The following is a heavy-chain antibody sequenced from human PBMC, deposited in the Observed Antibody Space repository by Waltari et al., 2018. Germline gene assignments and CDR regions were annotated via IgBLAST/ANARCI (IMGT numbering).Heavy chain of an antibody. V-gene: IGHV3-9*03. CDR2: ISWDSRAR. CDR1: GFSFDNFA. CDR3: AKGVSSWYSFGMDV. J-gene: IGHJ6*02. D-gene: IGHD6-13*01. Sequence: EVKVVESGGGLVQPGRSLRLSCTGSGFSFDNFAMHWVRQAPGKGLEWGSGISWDSRARGYADSVKGRFTISRDNARNSVYLQMNSLRSEDMALYYCAKGVSSWYSFGMDVWGQGTTVTVSS.